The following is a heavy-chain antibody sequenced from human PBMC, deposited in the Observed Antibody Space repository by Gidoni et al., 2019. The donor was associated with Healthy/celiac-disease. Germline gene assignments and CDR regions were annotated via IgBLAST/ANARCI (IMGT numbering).Heavy chain of an antibody. V-gene: IGHV3-9*01. CDR2: ISWNSGSI. D-gene: IGHD3-3*01. CDR1: GFTFDDYA. CDR3: AKDPLRFLVGYYFDY. Sequence: EVQLVESGGGLVQPGRSLRVSCAASGFTFDDYAMHWVRQAPGKGLEWVSGISWNSGSIGYADSVKGRFTISRDNAKNSLYLQMNSLRAEDTALYYCAKDPLRFLVGYYFDYWGQGTLVTVSS. J-gene: IGHJ4*02.